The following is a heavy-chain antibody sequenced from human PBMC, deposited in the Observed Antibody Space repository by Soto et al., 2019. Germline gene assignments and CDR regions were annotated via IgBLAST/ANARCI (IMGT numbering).Heavy chain of an antibody. Sequence: EVQLLESGGGLVQPGGSLRLSCAASGFTFSSYAMSWVRQAPGKGLEWVSAISGSGGSTYYADSVKGRFTVSRDNSKNTLYLQMNSLRAEDTAVYYCAKRGYGSGSYLDAYWGQGTLVTVSS. D-gene: IGHD3-10*01. J-gene: IGHJ4*02. V-gene: IGHV3-23*01. CDR2: ISGSGGST. CDR1: GFTFSSYA. CDR3: AKRGYGSGSYLDAY.